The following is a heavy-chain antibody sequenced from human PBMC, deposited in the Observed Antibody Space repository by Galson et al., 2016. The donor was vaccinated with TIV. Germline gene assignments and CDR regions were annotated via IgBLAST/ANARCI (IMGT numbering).Heavy chain of an antibody. CDR1: GFSLQTDGMC. Sequence: PALVTPTQTLTLTCTFSGFSLQTDGMCVNWIRQPPGKALEWLARIDWDDDKSYSSSLKTRLTISKDTSKNQVVLTMTNMDPVDTATYYCARISGYYDSSGHYIPRSFDYWGQGALVTVS. V-gene: IGHV2-70*11. CDR3: ARISGYYDSSGHYIPRSFDY. CDR2: IDWDDDK. D-gene: IGHD3-22*01. J-gene: IGHJ4*02.